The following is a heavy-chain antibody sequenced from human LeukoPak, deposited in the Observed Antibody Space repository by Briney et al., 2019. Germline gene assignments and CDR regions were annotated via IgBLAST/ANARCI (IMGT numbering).Heavy chain of an antibody. CDR3: ARWGHGYSGYDEALDFDY. D-gene: IGHD5-12*01. J-gene: IGHJ4*02. CDR2: IYYSGST. V-gene: IGHV4-39*01. Sequence: SSETLSLTCTVSGGSISSSSYYWGWIRQPPGKGLEWIGSIYYSGSTYYNPSLKSRVTISVDTSKNQFSLKLSSVTAADTAVYYCARWGHGYSGYDEALDFDYWGQGTLVTVSS. CDR1: GGSISSSSYY.